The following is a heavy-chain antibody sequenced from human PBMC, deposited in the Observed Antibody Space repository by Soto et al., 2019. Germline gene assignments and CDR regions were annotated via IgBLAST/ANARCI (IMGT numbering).Heavy chain of an antibody. CDR1: GGSISSYY. CDR2: IYYSGST. Sequence: QVQLQESGPGLVKPSETLSLTCTVSGGSISSYYWSWIRQPPGKGLEWIGYIYYSGSTNYNPSLKSRVTISVDTSKNQFSLKLSSVTAADTAVYYCASAPGYCSGGSCYKLSYFDYWGQGTLVTVSS. J-gene: IGHJ4*02. CDR3: ASAPGYCSGGSCYKLSYFDY. D-gene: IGHD2-15*01. V-gene: IGHV4-59*01.